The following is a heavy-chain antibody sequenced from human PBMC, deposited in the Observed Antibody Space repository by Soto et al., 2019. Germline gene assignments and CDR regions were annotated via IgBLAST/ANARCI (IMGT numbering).Heavy chain of an antibody. D-gene: IGHD6-6*01. CDR1: GYTFTGYY. CDR2: INPNSGGT. Sequence: ASVKVSCKASGYTFTGYYMHWVRQAPGQGLEWMGWINPNSGGTNYAQKFQGWVTMTRDTSISTAYMELSRLRSDDTAVHYCARGPYSSSHYYYYGMDVWGQGTTVTVSS. V-gene: IGHV1-2*04. J-gene: IGHJ6*02. CDR3: ARGPYSSSHYYYYGMDV.